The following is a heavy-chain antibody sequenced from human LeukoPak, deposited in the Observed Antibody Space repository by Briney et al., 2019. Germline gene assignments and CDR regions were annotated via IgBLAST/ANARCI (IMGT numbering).Heavy chain of an antibody. J-gene: IGHJ5*02. CDR3: ARGDAKTTIIGGWFDP. V-gene: IGHV4-34*01. D-gene: IGHD3-3*01. CDR1: GGSFSDYY. Sequence: PSETLSLTCAVYGGSFSDYYLNWIRQPPGKGLEWIGEINHSGITNYIASLKSRVTVSVDTSKNQSSLKLSSVTAADTAVYYCARGDAKTTIIGGWFDPCGQGTLVTVSS. CDR2: INHSGIT.